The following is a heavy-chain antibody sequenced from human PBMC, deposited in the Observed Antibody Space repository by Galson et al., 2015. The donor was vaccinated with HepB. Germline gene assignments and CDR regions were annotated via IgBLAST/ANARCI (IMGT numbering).Heavy chain of an antibody. J-gene: IGHJ4*02. D-gene: IGHD1-14*01. CDR3: ARGLGYNRKYYFDY. V-gene: IGHV4-34*01. CDR2: INHSGST. CDR1: GGSFSGYY. Sequence: ETLSLTCAVYGGSFSGYYWSWIRQPPGKGLEWIGEINHSGSTNYNPSLKSRVTISVDTSKNQFSLKLSSVTAADTAVYYCARGLGYNRKYYFDYWGQGTLVTVSS.